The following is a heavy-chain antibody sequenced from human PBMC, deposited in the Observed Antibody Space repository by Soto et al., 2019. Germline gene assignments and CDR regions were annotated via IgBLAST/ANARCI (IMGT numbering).Heavy chain of an antibody. J-gene: IGHJ4*02. D-gene: IGHD3-3*01. CDR3: ARGGLRFLEWLSFLDFFDY. CDR1: GYTFTSYA. V-gene: IGHV1-3*01. CDR2: INAGNGHT. Sequence: QVQLVQSGAEVKKPGASVKVSCKASGYTFTSYAMHWVRQAPGQRLEWMGWINAGNGHTKYSQKFQGRVTITRDTSASTAYMELSSLRSEDTAVYYCARGGLRFLEWLSFLDFFDYWGQGTLVSVSS.